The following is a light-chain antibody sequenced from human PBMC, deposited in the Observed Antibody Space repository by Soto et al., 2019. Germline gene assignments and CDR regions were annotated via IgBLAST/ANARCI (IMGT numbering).Light chain of an antibody. V-gene: IGLV2-8*01. J-gene: IGLJ1*01. Sequence: QSALTQPPSASGSPGQSVAISCTGTSSDVGGYNYVFWYQQHPGKAPKLMIYEVNKRPSGVPDRFSGSKSGNTASLTVSGLQAEYEADYYCSSYAGSSNVFGTGTKLTVL. CDR2: EVN. CDR1: SSDVGGYNY. CDR3: SSYAGSSNV.